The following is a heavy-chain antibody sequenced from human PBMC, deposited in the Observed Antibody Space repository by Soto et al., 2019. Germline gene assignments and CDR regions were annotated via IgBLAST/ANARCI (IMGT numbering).Heavy chain of an antibody. CDR2: IYHSGST. V-gene: IGHV4-4*02. D-gene: IGHD2-2*01. CDR1: SGSISSSNW. Sequence: SETLSLTCAVSSGSISSSNWWSWVRQPPGKGLEWIGEIYHSGSTNYNPSLKSRVTISVDKSKNQFSLKLSSVTAADTAVYYCARVRKHQPAGIVVVPAAIKGYNWFDPWGQGTLVTVSS. J-gene: IGHJ5*02. CDR3: ARVRKHQPAGIVVVPAAIKGYNWFDP.